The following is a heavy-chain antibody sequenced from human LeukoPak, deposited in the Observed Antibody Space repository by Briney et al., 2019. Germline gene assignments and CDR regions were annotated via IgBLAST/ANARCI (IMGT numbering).Heavy chain of an antibody. D-gene: IGHD2-8*02. CDR1: GFTFSSYS. Sequence: PGGSLRLSCAASGFTFSSYSMNWVRQAPGKGLEWVSYISSSSSTIYYADSVKGRFTISRDNAKNSLYLQMNSLRAEDTAVYYCARDSPYGTAGYWGQGTLVTVSS. J-gene: IGHJ4*02. V-gene: IGHV3-48*01. CDR2: ISSSSSTI. CDR3: ARDSPYGTAGY.